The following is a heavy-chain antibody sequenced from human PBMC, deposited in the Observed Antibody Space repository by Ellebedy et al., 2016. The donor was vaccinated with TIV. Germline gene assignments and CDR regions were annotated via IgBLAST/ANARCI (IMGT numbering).Heavy chain of an antibody. D-gene: IGHD2-2*01. CDR2: VYYSGST. CDR1: GGSISSNSYN. Sequence: SETLSLXXTVSGGSISSNSYNWGWIRQSPGKGLEWIGSVYYSGSTYYNPSLKSRVTISVDTSKNQFSLKLSSVTAADTAVYYCARVVVVPAASLYYFDYWGQGTLVTVSS. V-gene: IGHV4-39*07. J-gene: IGHJ4*02. CDR3: ARVVVVPAASLYYFDY.